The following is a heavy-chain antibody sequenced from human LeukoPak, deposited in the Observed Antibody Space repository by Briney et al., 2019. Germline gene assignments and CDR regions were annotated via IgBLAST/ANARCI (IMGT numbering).Heavy chain of an antibody. Sequence: GRSLRLSCAASGFTFSDYYMSWIRQAPGKGLEWVSYISSSGSTIYYADSVKGRFTISRDNAKNSLYLQMNSLRAEDTAVYYCARVGTMVRGVKVFDYWGQGTLVTVSS. J-gene: IGHJ4*02. D-gene: IGHD3-10*01. CDR1: GFTFSDYY. V-gene: IGHV3-11*01. CDR2: ISSSGSTI. CDR3: ARVGTMVRGVKVFDY.